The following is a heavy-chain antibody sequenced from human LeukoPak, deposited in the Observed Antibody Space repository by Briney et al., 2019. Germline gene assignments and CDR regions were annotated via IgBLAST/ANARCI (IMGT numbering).Heavy chain of an antibody. Sequence: GGSLRLSCAASGFTFSTYWMSWVRQAPGKGLEWVANINQDGSEKYYVDSVKGRFTISRDNAKNSLYLQMNSLRAEDTAVYYRARVDSSYAFDIWGQGTMVTVSS. CDR1: GFTFSTYW. V-gene: IGHV3-7*01. CDR2: INQDGSEK. J-gene: IGHJ3*02. D-gene: IGHD3-22*01. CDR3: ARVDSSYAFDI.